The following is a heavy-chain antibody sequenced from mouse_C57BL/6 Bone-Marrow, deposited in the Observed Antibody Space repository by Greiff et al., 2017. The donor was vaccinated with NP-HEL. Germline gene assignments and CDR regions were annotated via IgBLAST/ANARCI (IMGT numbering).Heavy chain of an antibody. V-gene: IGHV1-59*01. D-gene: IGHD3-2*02. CDR2: IDPSDSYT. Sequence: QVQLQQPGAELVRPGTSVKLSCKASGYTFTSYWMHWVKQRPGQGLEWIGVIDPSDSYTNYNQKFKGKATLTVDTSSSTAYMQLSSLTSEDSAVYYCARQLRLLRFAYWGQGTLVTVSA. CDR1: GYTFTSYW. CDR3: ARQLRLLRFAY. J-gene: IGHJ3*01.